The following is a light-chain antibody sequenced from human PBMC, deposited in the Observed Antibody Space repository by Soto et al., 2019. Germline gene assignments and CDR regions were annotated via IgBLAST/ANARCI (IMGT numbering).Light chain of an antibody. CDR2: DVS. V-gene: IGLV2-14*03. J-gene: IGLJ2*01. CDR3: YSYTSSSTVL. Sequence: QSALTPPASVSGSPGQSITISCTGISSDIGGYNYVSWYQQLPGKAPKLMIYDVSNRRSGVSNRFSGSKSGNTASLTISGLQAEDEADYYCYSYTSSSTVLFGGGTKVTVL. CDR1: SSDIGGYNY.